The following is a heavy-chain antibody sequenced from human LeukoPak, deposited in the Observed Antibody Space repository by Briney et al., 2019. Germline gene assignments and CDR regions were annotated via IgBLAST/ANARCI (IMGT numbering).Heavy chain of an antibody. V-gene: IGHV4-34*01. Sequence: SETLSLTCAVYGGSFSGYYWSWIRQPPGKGLEWIGEINHSGSTNYNPSLKSRVTISVDTSKNQFSLKLNSVTAADTAVYYCAREMVTGSYYFDYWGQGTLVTVSS. CDR2: INHSGST. J-gene: IGHJ4*02. CDR3: AREMVTGSYYFDY. CDR1: GGSFSGYY. D-gene: IGHD2-21*02.